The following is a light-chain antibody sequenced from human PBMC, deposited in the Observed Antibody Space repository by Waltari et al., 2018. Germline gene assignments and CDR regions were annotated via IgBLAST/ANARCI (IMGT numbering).Light chain of an antibody. Sequence: QSALTQPASVSGSPGQSITISCTGSSRDIGSYDWVSWYQQHPGKAPKVVIFDVSYRPSGVSNRFSGSKSCNTASLTISGLQAEDEADYYCTSYTTRHSLVFGTGTKVTVL. V-gene: IGLV2-14*03. J-gene: IGLJ1*01. CDR3: TSYTTRHSLV. CDR1: SRDIGSYDW. CDR2: DVS.